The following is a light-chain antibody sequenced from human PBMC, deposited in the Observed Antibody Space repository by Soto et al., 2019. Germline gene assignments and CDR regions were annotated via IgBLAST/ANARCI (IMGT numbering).Light chain of an antibody. CDR3: AAWDDSLTGWV. CDR2: SNS. V-gene: IGLV1-44*01. CDR1: SSNIRSNT. Sequence: QSVLTQPPSASGTPGQRVTISCSGSSSNIRSNTVNWYQQLPGTAPKLLIYSNSQRPSGVPDRFSGSKSGTSASLAISGLQSEDEAEYYCAAWDDSLTGWVFGGGTKVTVL. J-gene: IGLJ3*02.